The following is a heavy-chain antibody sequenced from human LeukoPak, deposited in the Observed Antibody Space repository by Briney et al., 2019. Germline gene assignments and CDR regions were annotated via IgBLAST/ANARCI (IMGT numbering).Heavy chain of an antibody. D-gene: IGHD3-10*01. Sequence: ASVKVSCKASGYTFSSYGISWVRQAPGQGLEWMGWISTYNGNTNYAQKLQGGVTMTTDTSTSIAYMELRSLRSDDTAVYYCARDRDYYGSGSLGEVSWFDPWGQGTLVTVSS. CDR3: ARDRDYYGSGSLGEVSWFDP. CDR1: GYTFSSYG. V-gene: IGHV1-18*01. J-gene: IGHJ5*02. CDR2: ISTYNGNT.